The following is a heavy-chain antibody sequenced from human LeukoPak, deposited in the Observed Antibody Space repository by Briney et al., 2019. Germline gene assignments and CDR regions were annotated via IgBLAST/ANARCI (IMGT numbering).Heavy chain of an antibody. J-gene: IGHJ3*02. V-gene: IGHV3-7*01. CDR3: ARARTRYSGSYGGAFDI. CDR1: GFTFSSYW. D-gene: IGHD1-26*01. Sequence: PGGSLRLSCAASGFTFSSYWMSWVRQAPGKGLEWVANIKQDGSEKYYVDSVKGRFTISRDNAKNSLCLQMNSLRAEDTAVYYCARARTRYSGSYGGAFDIWGQGTMVTVSS. CDR2: IKQDGSEK.